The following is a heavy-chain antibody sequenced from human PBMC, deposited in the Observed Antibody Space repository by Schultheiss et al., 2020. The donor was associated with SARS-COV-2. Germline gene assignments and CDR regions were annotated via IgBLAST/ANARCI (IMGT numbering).Heavy chain of an antibody. CDR1: GYRFTNYW. V-gene: IGHV5-51*01. J-gene: IGHJ3*02. Sequence: GESLKISCQGSGYRFTNYWISWVRQMPGKGLEWMGIIYPDDSDTKYSPSFQGQVTISADKSISTAYLQWTSLKASDTAMYYCARSDTFDIWGPGTMVTVSS. CDR2: IYPDDSDT. CDR3: ARSDTFDI.